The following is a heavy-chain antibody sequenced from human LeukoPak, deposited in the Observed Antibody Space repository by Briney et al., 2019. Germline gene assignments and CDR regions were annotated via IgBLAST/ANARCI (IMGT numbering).Heavy chain of an antibody. V-gene: IGHV3-21*04. Sequence: GGSLRLSCAASGSTFSSYSMNWVRQAPGKGLEWVSSISSSSYIYYADSVKGRFTISRDNAKNSLYLQMNSLRAEDTAVYYCARDKGSKWLQYDYWGQGTLVTVSS. D-gene: IGHD5-24*01. CDR3: ARDKGSKWLQYDY. CDR2: ISSSSYI. J-gene: IGHJ4*02. CDR1: GSTFSSYS.